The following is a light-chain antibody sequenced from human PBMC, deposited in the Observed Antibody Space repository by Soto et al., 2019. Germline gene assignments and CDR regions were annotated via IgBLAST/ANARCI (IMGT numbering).Light chain of an antibody. CDR2: GAS. Sequence: EIVLTQSRGTLSLSPGERATLSCRASQSVSSSYLAWYQQKPGQAPRLLIHGASSRATGIPDRFSGSGSGTDFTLTISGLEPEDFAVYYCQQYGNSFTFGQGTRLEIK. CDR1: QSVSSSY. CDR3: QQYGNSFT. J-gene: IGKJ5*01. V-gene: IGKV3-20*01.